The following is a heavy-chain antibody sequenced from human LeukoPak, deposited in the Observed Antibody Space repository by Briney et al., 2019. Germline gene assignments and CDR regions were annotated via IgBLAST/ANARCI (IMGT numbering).Heavy chain of an antibody. V-gene: IGHV4-59*01. CDR3: ARGRTGFLTGCDY. J-gene: IGHJ4*02. CDR2: VYYSGST. D-gene: IGHD3-9*01. Sequence: SETLSLTCTVSRGSISSYYWSWIRQPPGKGLEWIGYVYYSGSTNYNPSLRSRVTISVDTSKNQFSLKLSSVTAADTAVYYCARGRTGFLTGCDYWGQGTLVTVSS. CDR1: RGSISSYY.